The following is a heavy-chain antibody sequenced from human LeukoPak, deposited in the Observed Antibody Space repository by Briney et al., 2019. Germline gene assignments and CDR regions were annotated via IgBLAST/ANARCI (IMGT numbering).Heavy chain of an antibody. CDR3: ARDGGLNTTFDY. J-gene: IGHJ4*02. D-gene: IGHD2-15*01. CDR2: TKPDGSAE. CDR1: GFTFRNYW. V-gene: IGHV3-7*01. Sequence: PGGSLRLSCAASGFTFRNYWRGWVRQAPGKGLEWVANTKPDGSAEYYADSVRGRFTTARDNANNLLSLQMNSLRAEDTAVYYCARDGGLNTTFDYWGQGTLVTVSS.